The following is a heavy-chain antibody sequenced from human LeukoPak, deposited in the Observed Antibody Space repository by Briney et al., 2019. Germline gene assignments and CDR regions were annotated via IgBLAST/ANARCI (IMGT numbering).Heavy chain of an antibody. D-gene: IGHD4-17*01. CDR2: IYYSGST. J-gene: IGHJ6*02. V-gene: IGHV4-59*01. Sequence: PSETLSLTCTVSGGSISSYYWSWIRQPPGKGLEWIGYIYYSGSTNYNPSLKSRVTISVDTSKNQFSLKLSSVTAADTAVYYCARVATPTTVAINYYYYYGMDVWGQGTTVTVSS. CDR3: ARVATPTTVAINYYYYYGMDV. CDR1: GGSISSYY.